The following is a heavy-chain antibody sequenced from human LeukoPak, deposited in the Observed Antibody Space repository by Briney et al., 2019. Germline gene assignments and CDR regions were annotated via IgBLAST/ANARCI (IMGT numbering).Heavy chain of an antibody. CDR3: GILPPGY. J-gene: IGHJ4*02. D-gene: IGHD2-8*02. CDR2: IFPSGGEI. V-gene: IGHV3-23*01. Sequence: PGGSLRLSCEASGFTFSTFAMIWVRQPPGKGLEWVSSIFPSGGEIHYADSVRGRFTISRDNSKSTLSLQMNSLGDEDTAVYYCGILPPGYWGQGTQVTVS. CDR1: GFTFSTFA.